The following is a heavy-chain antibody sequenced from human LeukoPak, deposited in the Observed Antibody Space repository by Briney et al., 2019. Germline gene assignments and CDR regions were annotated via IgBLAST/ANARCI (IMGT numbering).Heavy chain of an antibody. V-gene: IGHV1-2*02. CDR1: GYTFTGYY. CDR3: ASNALMNSSSSGRAEYYFDY. D-gene: IGHD6-6*01. Sequence: ASVKVSCKASGYTFTGYYMHWVRQAPGQGLEWMGWVNPNSGGTNYAQKFQGRVTMTRDTSISTAYMELSRLRSDDTAVYYCASNALMNSSSSGRAEYYFDYWGQGTLVTVSS. CDR2: VNPNSGGT. J-gene: IGHJ4*02.